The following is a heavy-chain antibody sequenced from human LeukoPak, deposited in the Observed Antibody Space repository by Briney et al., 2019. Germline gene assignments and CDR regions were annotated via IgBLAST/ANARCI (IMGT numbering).Heavy chain of an antibody. J-gene: IGHJ5*02. V-gene: IGHV3-9*01. D-gene: IGHD6-19*01. Sequence: GRSLRLSCAASGFTFDDYAMHWVRQAPGKGLEWISGITRNSGSIAYADSVKGRFTISRDNAKNSLYLQMNSLRVEDTAVYYGVKNAGWFHLPPGGQGTLAT. CDR1: GFTFDDYA. CDR3: VKNAGWFHLPP. CDR2: ITRNSGSI.